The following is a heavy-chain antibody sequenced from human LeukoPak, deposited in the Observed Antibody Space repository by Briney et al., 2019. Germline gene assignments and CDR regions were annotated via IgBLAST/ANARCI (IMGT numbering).Heavy chain of an antibody. CDR1: GFTFSSYG. CDR2: ISRSGDST. CDR3: AGPSSGYFDT. V-gene: IGHV3-23*01. Sequence: TGGSLRLSCAASGFTFSSYGMTWVRQAPGKGLEWVSSISRSGDSTYYADAVKGRFTISRDNSKNTLYLQMNSLRAEDTAVYFCAGPSSGYFDTWGQGTLVTVSS. J-gene: IGHJ4*02. D-gene: IGHD3-22*01.